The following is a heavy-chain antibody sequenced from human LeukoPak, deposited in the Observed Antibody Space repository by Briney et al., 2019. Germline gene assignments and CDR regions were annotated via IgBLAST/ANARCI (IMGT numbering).Heavy chain of an antibody. J-gene: IGHJ4*02. CDR3: AKGLFY. CDR2: INSRSNYI. CDR1: GFTFSNHN. Sequence: GGSLRLSCEASGFTFSNHNMNWVRQAPGKGLEWVSSINSRSNYIYYADSVKGRFTISRDNAKESLYLQMNSLRAEDTALYFCAKGLFYWGQGTLVTVSS. V-gene: IGHV3-21*01. D-gene: IGHD2-15*01.